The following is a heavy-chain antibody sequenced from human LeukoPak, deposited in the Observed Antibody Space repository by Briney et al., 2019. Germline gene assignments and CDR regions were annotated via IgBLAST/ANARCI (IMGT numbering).Heavy chain of an antibody. CDR3: ARDLGATTLDYFDY. V-gene: IGHV1-18*01. J-gene: IGHJ4*02. D-gene: IGHD1-26*01. CDR1: GYTFTSYG. Sequence: ASVKVSCKASGYTFTSYGISWVRQAPGQGLEWMGWISAYNGNTNYAQKLQGRVTMTTDTSTGTAYMELRSLRSDDTAVYYCARDLGATTLDYFDYWGQGTLVTVSS. CDR2: ISAYNGNT.